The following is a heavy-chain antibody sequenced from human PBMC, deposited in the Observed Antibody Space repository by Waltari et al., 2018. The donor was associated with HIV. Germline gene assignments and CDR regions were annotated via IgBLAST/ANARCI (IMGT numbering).Heavy chain of an antibody. CDR3: ARGDQWGIFLDSYYGLDV. J-gene: IGHJ6*02. Sequence: EALLVESGGGVVKPGGSLRLPGEASKFWFSGYWMVWVSQASGKGLEWVANINQDATKKNYAESVKGRFSVSRDNGKYSVFLEMNRLRVQDTAVYFCARGDQWGIFLDSYYGLDVWGRGTTVIVSS. CDR1: KFWFSGYW. D-gene: IGHD1-26*01. CDR2: INQDATKK. V-gene: IGHV3-7*01.